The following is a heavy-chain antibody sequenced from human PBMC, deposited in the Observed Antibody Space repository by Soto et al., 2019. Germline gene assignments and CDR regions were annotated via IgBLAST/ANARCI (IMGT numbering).Heavy chain of an antibody. J-gene: IGHJ4*02. V-gene: IGHV4-59*02. CDR2: IYYNGNI. CDR3: ATHRYNVGWEHFDS. CDR1: GDSVTGHY. Sequence: SETLSLTCTVSGDSVTGHYWSWIRQPPGKGLEWIGYIYYNGNINYNPSLRSRVTISVDTSRSQFSLKLSSVTAADTAVYYGATHRYNVGWEHFDSWGQGSLVAVS. D-gene: IGHD1-26*01.